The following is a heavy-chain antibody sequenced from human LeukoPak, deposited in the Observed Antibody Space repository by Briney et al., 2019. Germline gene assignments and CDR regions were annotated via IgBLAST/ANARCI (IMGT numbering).Heavy chain of an antibody. Sequence: PGGSLRLSCAASGFTFSSYGMHWVRQAPGKGLEWVAVIWYDGSNKYYADSVKGRFTISRDNSKNTLYLQMNSLRAEDTAVYYCAKVNGGYDSYFDYWGQGTLVTVSS. CDR1: GFTFSSYG. J-gene: IGHJ4*02. D-gene: IGHD5-12*01. CDR2: IWYDGSNK. CDR3: AKVNGGYDSYFDY. V-gene: IGHV3-33*06.